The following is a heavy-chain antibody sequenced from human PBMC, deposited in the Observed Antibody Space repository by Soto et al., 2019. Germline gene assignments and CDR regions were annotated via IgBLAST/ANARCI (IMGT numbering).Heavy chain of an antibody. V-gene: IGHV3-23*01. J-gene: IGHJ4*02. CDR3: AKPMTYYDILTGYWYYFDY. CDR2: ISGIGGST. D-gene: IGHD3-9*01. CDR1: GFTLCSYA. Sequence: PGGSLRLSCAASGFTLCSYALSWVRPAPGEGVGWVSAISGIGGSTYYADSVKGRFTISRDNSKNTLYLQMNSLRAEDTAVYYCAKPMTYYDILTGYWYYFDYWGQGTLVTVSS.